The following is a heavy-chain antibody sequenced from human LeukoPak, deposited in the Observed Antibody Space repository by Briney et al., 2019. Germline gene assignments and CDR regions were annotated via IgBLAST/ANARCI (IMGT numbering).Heavy chain of an antibody. D-gene: IGHD6-6*01. V-gene: IGHV3-30*18. J-gene: IGHJ4*02. CDR2: ISYDGSNK. CDR1: GFTFSSYG. CDR3: AKGVYSSSSGWDYFDY. Sequence: PGGSLRLSCAASGFTFSSYGMHWVRQAPGKGLEWVAVISYDGSNKYYADSVKGRLTISRDNSKNTLYLQMNSLRAEDTAVYYCAKGVYSSSSGWDYFDYWGQGTLVTVSS.